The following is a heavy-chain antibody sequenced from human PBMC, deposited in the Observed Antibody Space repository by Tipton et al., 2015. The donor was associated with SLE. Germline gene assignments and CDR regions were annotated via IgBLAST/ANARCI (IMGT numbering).Heavy chain of an antibody. CDR1: GASISSRNYN. Sequence: GLVKPSETLSLKCNVSGASISSRNYNWGWIRQPPGKGLEWIGRVYFTGSTNYNPFLKSRVTVSVDRSANQVSLKLNSVTAADTAVYFCAREAYANAFDLWGQGTMVTVAS. CDR2: VYFTGST. CDR3: AREAYANAFDL. J-gene: IGHJ3*01. D-gene: IGHD2-2*01. V-gene: IGHV4-39*07.